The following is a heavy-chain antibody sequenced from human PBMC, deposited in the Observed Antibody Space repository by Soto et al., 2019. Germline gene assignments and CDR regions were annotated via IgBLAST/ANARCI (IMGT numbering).Heavy chain of an antibody. J-gene: IGHJ5*02. CDR2: IHFGGTV. V-gene: IGHV4-4*02. CDR1: GGSVGTNNW. D-gene: IGHD1-20*01. CDR3: TRRYNWNDNYFDP. Sequence: SETLSLTFDVSGGSVGTNNWWGWVRQPPGQGLEWMGEIHFGGTVNFNPTLESRLAMSMDTSKNQVSLRLTSVTAADTAIYYCTRRYNWNDNYFDPWGPGALVTVSS.